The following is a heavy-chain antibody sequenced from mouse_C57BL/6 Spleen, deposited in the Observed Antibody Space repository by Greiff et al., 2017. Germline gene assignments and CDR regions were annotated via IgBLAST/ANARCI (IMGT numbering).Heavy chain of an antibody. CDR3: ARRPPYYYGSSYFDY. D-gene: IGHD1-1*01. CDR1: GYTFTEYT. J-gene: IGHJ2*01. CDR2: FYPGSGSI. Sequence: VQLKQSGAELVKPGASVKLSCKASGYTFTEYTLHWVKQRSGQGLEWIGWFYPGSGSIKYNEKFKDKATLTADKSSSTVYMEIMRLTSEHSAVYFCARRPPYYYGSSYFDYWGQGTTLTVSS. V-gene: IGHV1-62-2*01.